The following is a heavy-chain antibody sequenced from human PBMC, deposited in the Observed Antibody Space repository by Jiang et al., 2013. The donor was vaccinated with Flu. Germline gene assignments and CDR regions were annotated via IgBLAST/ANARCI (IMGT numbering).Heavy chain of an antibody. CDR2: IFISGST. CDR3: AREMSSGHAKN. J-gene: IGHJ4*02. Sequence: GLVKPSQTLSLTCTVIGGSINSATYYWSWIRQPAGKGLEWIGRIFISGSTNYNPSLESRVTLSIDTSKNQFSLKLNSVTAADTAVYFCAREMSSGHAKNWGQGTLVTVSS. D-gene: IGHD6-19*01. V-gene: IGHV4-61*02. CDR1: GGSINSATYY.